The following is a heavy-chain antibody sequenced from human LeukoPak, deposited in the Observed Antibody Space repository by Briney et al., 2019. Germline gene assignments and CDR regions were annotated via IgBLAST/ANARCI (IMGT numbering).Heavy chain of an antibody. J-gene: IGHJ4*02. CDR3: AREAAMVPLGFDY. CDR2: INHSGST. D-gene: IGHD5-18*01. V-gene: IGHV4-34*01. CDR1: GGSFSGYY. Sequence: SETLSLTCAGYGGSFSGYYWSWLRQPPGKGLEWIGEINHSGSTNYNPSLKSRVTISVDTSKNQFSLKLTSVTAADTAVYYCAREAAMVPLGFDYWGQGTLVTVSS.